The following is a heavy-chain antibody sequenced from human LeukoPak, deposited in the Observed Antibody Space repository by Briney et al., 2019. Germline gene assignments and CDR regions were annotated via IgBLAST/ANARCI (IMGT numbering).Heavy chain of an antibody. CDR3: ARAGWFGELYGPIDF. CDR1: GESFNNYY. D-gene: IGHD3-10*01. CDR2: INHSGST. V-gene: IGHV4-34*01. J-gene: IGHJ4*02. Sequence: SETLSLTCAVYGESFNNYYWTWIRQSPGKGLEWIGEINHSGSTNYNPSLKSRVTISVDPSKNQFSLKLTSVIAADTALYYCARAGWFGELYGPIDFWGQGTLVTVSS.